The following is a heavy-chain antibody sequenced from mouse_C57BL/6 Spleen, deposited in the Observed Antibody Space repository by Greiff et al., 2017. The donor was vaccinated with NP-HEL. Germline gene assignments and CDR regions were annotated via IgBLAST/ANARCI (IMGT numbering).Heavy chain of an antibody. CDR2: ISNGGGST. CDR1: GFTFSDYY. CDR3: ARDYGSRYFDV. V-gene: IGHV5-12*01. J-gene: IGHJ1*03. Sequence: EVQLVESGGGLVQPGGSLKLSCAASGFTFSDYYMYWVRQTPEKRLEWVAYISNGGGSTYYPDTVKGRFTISRDNAKNTLYLQMSRLKSEDTAMYYCARDYGSRYFDVWGTGTTVTVSS. D-gene: IGHD1-1*01.